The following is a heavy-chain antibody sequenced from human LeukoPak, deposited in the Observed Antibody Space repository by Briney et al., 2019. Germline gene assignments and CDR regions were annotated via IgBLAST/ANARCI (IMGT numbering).Heavy chain of an antibody. CDR3: SKDRGGTLGDYFDY. CDR2: IGGSGGTT. J-gene: IGHJ4*02. V-gene: IGHV3-23*01. D-gene: IGHD3-10*01. Sequence: GGSLILSCAGSGFTFRSYAMSWVRQSPGKGLEWVSAIGGSGGTTYYADSVKGRFTISGDNSKNTLYLQMNSLRAEDTALYYCSKDRGGTLGDYFDYWGQGTLVTVSS. CDR1: GFTFRSYA.